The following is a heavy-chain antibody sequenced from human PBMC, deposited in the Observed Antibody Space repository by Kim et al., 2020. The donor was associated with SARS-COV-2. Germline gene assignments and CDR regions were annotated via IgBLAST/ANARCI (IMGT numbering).Heavy chain of an antibody. Sequence: YSGDSVRGRFTIARDNFQHSLYLQMNSLGAEDTAVYYCARWCPPWGIDFWGQGTLVTVSS. V-gene: IGHV3-7*01. J-gene: IGHJ4*02. D-gene: IGHD3-16*01. CDR3: ARWCPPWGIDF.